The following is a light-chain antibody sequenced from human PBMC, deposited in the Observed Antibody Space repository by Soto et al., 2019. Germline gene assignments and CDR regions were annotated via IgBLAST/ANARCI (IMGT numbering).Light chain of an antibody. Sequence: DIVMTQSPDSLAVSLGERATINCKSGQSLLYSSNNKNYLAWYQQKPGQSPKLLIYWASTRESGVPDRFSGSGSGPDFTLTIRSLQAEDVATYYCHQYYTTPPTFGQGTKVEIK. J-gene: IGKJ1*01. CDR1: QSLLYSSNNKNY. V-gene: IGKV4-1*01. CDR2: WAS. CDR3: HQYYTTPPT.